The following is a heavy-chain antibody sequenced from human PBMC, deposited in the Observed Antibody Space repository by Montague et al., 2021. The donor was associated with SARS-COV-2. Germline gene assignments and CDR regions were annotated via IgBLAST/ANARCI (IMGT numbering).Heavy chain of an antibody. Sequence: SETLSLTCTVSGGSINSSYWSWIRRPPGKGLEWIGYIYYRGSTNYNPPLETRVTISVDPSKNQFSLKLSSVTAADTAVYYCAREDRWNWFDPWGQGTLVIVSS. CDR3: AREDRWNWFDP. J-gene: IGHJ5*02. CDR2: IYYRGST. D-gene: IGHD5-24*01. V-gene: IGHV4-59*01. CDR1: GGSINSSY.